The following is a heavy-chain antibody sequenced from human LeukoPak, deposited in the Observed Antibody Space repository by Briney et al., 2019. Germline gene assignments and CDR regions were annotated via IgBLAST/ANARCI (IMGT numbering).Heavy chain of an antibody. Sequence: GGSLRFSCAASGFTFNTYTMSWVRQAPGKGLEWISTISSSGSTISYADSVKGRFTISRDNAKNSLDLQMNSLRGEDTAVYYCARGSHFFDYWGQGTLATVSS. J-gene: IGHJ4*02. CDR3: ARGSHFFDY. CDR2: ISSSGSTI. CDR1: GFTFNTYT. V-gene: IGHV3-48*04. D-gene: IGHD2/OR15-2a*01.